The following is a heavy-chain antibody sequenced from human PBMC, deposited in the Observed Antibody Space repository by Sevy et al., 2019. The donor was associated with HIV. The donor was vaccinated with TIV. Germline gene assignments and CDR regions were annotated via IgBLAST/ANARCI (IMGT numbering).Heavy chain of an antibody. V-gene: IGHV3-48*02. D-gene: IGHD6-19*01. CDR3: ARSVEGNCDY. CDR2: LTSDERTE. J-gene: IGHJ4*01. CDR1: GFRFNVYS. Sequence: GGSLRLSCAASGFRFNVYSMNWVRQAPGKGLEWVSYLTSDERTEYYAASVKGRFTFSRDNARNSLFLQRNSLRDEDTAIYYWARSVEGNCDYWGHGALVTVSS.